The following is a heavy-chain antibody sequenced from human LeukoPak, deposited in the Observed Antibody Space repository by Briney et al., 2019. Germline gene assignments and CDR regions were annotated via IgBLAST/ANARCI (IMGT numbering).Heavy chain of an antibody. CDR1: GFTFSDYA. CDR3: TTELAGYRSSWHQRDYFDY. Sequence: GGSLRLSCASSGFTFSDYAMTWVRQAPGRGLEWVSAISGGGTYTYYADSVKGRFTISRDNSKNTVYLQMSSLKTEDTAVYYCTTELAGYRSSWHQRDYFDYWGQGTLVTVSS. D-gene: IGHD6-13*01. V-gene: IGHV3-23*01. CDR2: ISGGGTYT. J-gene: IGHJ4*02.